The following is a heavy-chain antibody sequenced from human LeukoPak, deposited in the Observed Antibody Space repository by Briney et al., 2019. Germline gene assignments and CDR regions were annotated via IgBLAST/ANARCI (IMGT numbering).Heavy chain of an antibody. J-gene: IGHJ4*02. V-gene: IGHV4-59*08. CDR2: IYYSGST. CDR1: GGSISNYY. D-gene: IGHD3/OR15-3a*01. Sequence: SETLSLTCTVSGGSISNYYWSWIRQPPGKGLEWIGYIYYSGSTNYNPSLKSRVTISVDTSKNQFSLKLTSVTAADTAVYYCAKQTGSGLFILPGGQGTLVTVSS. CDR3: AKQTGSGLFILP.